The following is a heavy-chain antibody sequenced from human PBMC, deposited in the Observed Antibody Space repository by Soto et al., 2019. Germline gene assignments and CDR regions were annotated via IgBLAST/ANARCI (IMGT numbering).Heavy chain of an antibody. J-gene: IGHJ4*02. CDR3: ARGLGSCTNGVCRLFVY. D-gene: IGHD2-8*01. Sequence: ASVKVSCKASGYTFTGYYMHWVRQAPGQGLEWMGWITPNSGATNYAQKFQGRVTMTSDTSTSTVYMELSSLRSEDTAVYYCARGLGSCTNGVCRLFVYWGQGTQVTVSS. V-gene: IGHV1-2*02. CDR2: ITPNSGAT. CDR1: GYTFTGYY.